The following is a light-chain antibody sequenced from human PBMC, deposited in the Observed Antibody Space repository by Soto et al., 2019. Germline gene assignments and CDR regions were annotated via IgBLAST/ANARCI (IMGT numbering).Light chain of an antibody. CDR1: SRDVGGYTH. CDR2: EVF. V-gene: IGLV2-14*01. Sequence: QSVLTQPASVSGSPGQSITISCTGTSRDVGGYTHVSWYQQHPGKAPKLLIYEVFNRPSGISNRFSASKSGNTASLTISGLQAEDEADYYCSSYTTSTTWVFGGGTKLTVL. CDR3: SSYTTSTTWV. J-gene: IGLJ3*02.